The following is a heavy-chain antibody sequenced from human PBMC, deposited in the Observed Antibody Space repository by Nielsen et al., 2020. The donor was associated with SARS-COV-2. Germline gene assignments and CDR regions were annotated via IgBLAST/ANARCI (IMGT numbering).Heavy chain of an antibody. Sequence: VRQAPGKGLEWVSVIYSGGSIYYADSVKGRFTISRDNAKNSLYLQMNSLRAEDTAVYYCARDLRRNYYYDSSGYSGFDYWGQGTLVTVSS. J-gene: IGHJ4*02. CDR2: IYSGGSI. CDR3: ARDLRRNYYYDSSGYSGFDY. V-gene: IGHV3-53*01. D-gene: IGHD3-22*01.